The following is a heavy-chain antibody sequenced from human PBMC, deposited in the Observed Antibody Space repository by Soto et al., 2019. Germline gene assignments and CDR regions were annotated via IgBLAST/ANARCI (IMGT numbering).Heavy chain of an antibody. CDR1: GGSISSGVYY. V-gene: IGHV4-30-4*01. Sequence: SETLSLTCTVSGGSISSGVYYWSWIRQPPGKGLEWIGYISYSGNTYYNPSLKSRVTMTVDTSKNQFYLKLNSVTAADTAVYFCARTKYDSVWGSYRFDYWGQGTLVTVSS. CDR3: ARTKYDSVWGSYRFDY. J-gene: IGHJ4*02. CDR2: ISYSGNT. D-gene: IGHD3-16*02.